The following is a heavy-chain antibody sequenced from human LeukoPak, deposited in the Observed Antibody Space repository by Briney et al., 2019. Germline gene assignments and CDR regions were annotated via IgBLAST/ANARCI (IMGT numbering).Heavy chain of an antibody. CDR3: ARGTGFLRPNWFDP. CDR2: INPNRGAT. D-gene: IGHD3-3*01. V-gene: IGHV1-2*02. CDR1: GFTFSGYH. Sequence: ASVKVSCKASGFTFSGYHIHWVRQAPGQGLEWMGWINPNRGATNYAQNFQGRVTMTRDTSTSTAYMEVNILRSDDTAVYYCARGTGFLRPNWFDPWGQGTLVTVSS. J-gene: IGHJ5*01.